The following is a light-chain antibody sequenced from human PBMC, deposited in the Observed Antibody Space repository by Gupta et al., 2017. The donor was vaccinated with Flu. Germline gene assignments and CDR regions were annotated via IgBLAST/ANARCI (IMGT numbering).Light chain of an antibody. J-gene: IGLJ3*02. V-gene: IGLV6-57*01. Sequence: NFMLTQPHSVSESPGKTVTSSCTRSSGSVATNYVQVHQQRPGSSPTAVIYAADQRPSEVPDGFSGSIDSKSNSASPKTNGRTAEEEADDYWQSSDSDKRDGVFGGGTKLTVL. CDR2: AAD. CDR3: QSSDSDKRDGV. CDR1: SGSVATNY.